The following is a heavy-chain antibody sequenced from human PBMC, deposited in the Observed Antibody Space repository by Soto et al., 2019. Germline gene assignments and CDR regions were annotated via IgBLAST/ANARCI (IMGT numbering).Heavy chain of an antibody. J-gene: IGHJ3*02. CDR2: IIPVFGAA. Sequence: QVHLVQSGAEVKKPGSSVRVSCKASGATFNSFINYGITWVRQAPGQGLEYMGGIIPVFGAANHAQKFQGRLTISADESTRTVNMELSTLTPKDTDVYYCARGAATKILVLKYDALEIWGQGTMVTVSS. CDR1: GATFNSFINYG. V-gene: IGHV1-69*12. D-gene: IGHD5-12*01. CDR3: ARGAATKILVLKYDALEI.